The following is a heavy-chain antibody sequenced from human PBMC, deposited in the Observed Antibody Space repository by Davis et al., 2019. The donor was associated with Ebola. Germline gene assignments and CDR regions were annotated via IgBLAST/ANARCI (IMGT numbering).Heavy chain of an antibody. CDR2: IYYSGST. J-gene: IGHJ5*02. D-gene: IGHD4-11*01. V-gene: IGHV4-59*01. CDR1: GGSISSYY. CDR3: ARMGYSNYGPLPLENWFDP. Sequence: PSETLSLTCTVSGGSISSYYWSWIRQPPGKGLEWIGYIYYSGSTNYNPSLKSRVTISVDTSKNQFSLKLSSVTAADTAVYYCARMGYSNYGPLPLENWFDPWGQGTLVTVSS.